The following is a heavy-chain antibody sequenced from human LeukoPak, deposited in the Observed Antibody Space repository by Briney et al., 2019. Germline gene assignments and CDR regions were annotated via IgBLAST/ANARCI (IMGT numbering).Heavy chain of an antibody. V-gene: IGHV4-39*07. D-gene: IGHD6-13*01. CDR2: IYYIGSA. CDR3: AREGDSNSVGWFDP. CDR1: GGSISSSSYY. J-gene: IGHJ5*02. Sequence: PSETLSLTCTVSGGSISSSSYYWGWIRQPPGKGLEWIGNIYYIGSAYYNPSLKSRVTISVDTSKNQFSLKLSSVTAADTAVYYCAREGDSNSVGWFDPWGQGTLVTVSS.